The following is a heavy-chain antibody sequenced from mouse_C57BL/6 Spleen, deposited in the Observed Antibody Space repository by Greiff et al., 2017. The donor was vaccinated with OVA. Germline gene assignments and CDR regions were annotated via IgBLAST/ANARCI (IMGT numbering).Heavy chain of an antibody. D-gene: IGHD1-1*01. CDR2: IYPGDGDT. J-gene: IGHJ2*01. CDR3: ARLDYGSSYFDY. Sequence: QVTLKVSGPELVKPGASVKISCKASGYAFSSSWMNWVKQRPGKGLAWIGRIYPGDGDTNYNGKFKGKATLTADKSSSTAYMQLSSLTSEDSAVYFCARLDYGSSYFDYWGQGTTLTVSS. CDR1: GYAFSSSW. V-gene: IGHV1-82*01.